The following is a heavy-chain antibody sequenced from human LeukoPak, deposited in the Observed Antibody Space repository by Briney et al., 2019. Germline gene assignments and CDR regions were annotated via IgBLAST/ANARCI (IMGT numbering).Heavy chain of an antibody. J-gene: IGHJ4*02. D-gene: IGHD1-14*01. CDR3: ARLSSRKSPFDY. CDR2: LYLGDSET. V-gene: IGHV5-51*01. CDR1: GYRFTTYW. Sequence: GESLKISCKGSGYRFTTYWIAWVRQMPGKGLEWMGILYLGDSETRYSSSFQGQVTISADRSISTAYLQWSSLKASDTAMYYCARLSSRKSPFDYWGQGTLVTVSS.